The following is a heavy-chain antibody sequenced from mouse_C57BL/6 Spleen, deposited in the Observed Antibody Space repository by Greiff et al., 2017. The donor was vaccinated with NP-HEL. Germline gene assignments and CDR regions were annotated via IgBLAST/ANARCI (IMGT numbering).Heavy chain of an antibody. CDR3: ARYGGNYFDY. CDR1: GYTFTSYW. Sequence: VQLQQPGAELVMPGASVKLSCKASGYTFTSYWMHWVKQRPGQGLEWIGEIDPSDSYTNYNQKFKGKSTLTVDKSSSTAYMQLSSLTSEDSAVYYCARYGGNYFDYWGQGTTLTVSS. V-gene: IGHV1-69*01. CDR2: IDPSDSYT. D-gene: IGHD1-1*01. J-gene: IGHJ2*01.